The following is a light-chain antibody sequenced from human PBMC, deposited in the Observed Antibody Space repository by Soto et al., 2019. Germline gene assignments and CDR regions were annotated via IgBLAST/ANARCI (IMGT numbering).Light chain of an antibody. CDR1: QSVSSTY. V-gene: IGKV3-20*01. CDR3: QKYGSSPTWT. Sequence: EVVLTQSPVTLSLSPGERATLSCRASQSVSSTYLAWYQQKPGQAPRLLIYGASSRATGIPDRFSGSGSGTDFTLTISRLEPEDFAVYYCQKYGSSPTWTFGQGTKVDIK. J-gene: IGKJ1*01. CDR2: GAS.